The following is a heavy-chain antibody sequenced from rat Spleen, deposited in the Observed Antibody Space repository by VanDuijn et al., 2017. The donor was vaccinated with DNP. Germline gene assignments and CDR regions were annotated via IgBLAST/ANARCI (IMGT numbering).Heavy chain of an antibody. J-gene: IGHJ1*01. V-gene: IGHV5-25*01. D-gene: IGHD5-1*01. CDR2: ISTGGGNT. CDR1: GFTFSNYY. CDR3: ARGSGTYYWYFDF. Sequence: EVQLVESGGGLVQPGRSLKLSCAASGFTFSNYYMAWVRQAPTKGLEWVAAISTGGGNTYYRDSVKGRFTISIDNAKSSLYLQMNSLRSEDTAPYYCARGSGTYYWYFDFWGPGTMVTVSS.